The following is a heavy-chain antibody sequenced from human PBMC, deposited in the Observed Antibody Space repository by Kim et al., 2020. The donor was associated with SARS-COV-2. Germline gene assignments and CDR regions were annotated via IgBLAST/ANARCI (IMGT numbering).Heavy chain of an antibody. CDR1: GFTVSNNY. V-gene: IGHV3-53*01. J-gene: IGHJ4*02. Sequence: GGSLRLSCAASGFTVSNNYINWVRQAPGKGLEWVAVIYRGGQTYYTDSVKGRFTVSRDSSKNALFLQMNSLRAEDTATYYCARRSSSNWSHDYWGQGTLVTVSS. CDR2: IYRGGQT. D-gene: IGHD2-2*01. CDR3: ARRSSSNWSHDY.